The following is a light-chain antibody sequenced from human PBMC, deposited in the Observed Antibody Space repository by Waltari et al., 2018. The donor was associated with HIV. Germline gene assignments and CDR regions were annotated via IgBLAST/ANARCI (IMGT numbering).Light chain of an antibody. Sequence: SYELTQPPSVSVSPGTTARNTCSGEALPKQYAYWYQQKPGQAPVVVIYKDSERPSGIPERFSGSSSGTTVTLTISGVQAEDEADYYCQSADSSGPYRVFGGGTKLTVL. V-gene: IGLV3-25*03. CDR2: KDS. J-gene: IGLJ3*02. CDR1: ALPKQY. CDR3: QSADSSGPYRV.